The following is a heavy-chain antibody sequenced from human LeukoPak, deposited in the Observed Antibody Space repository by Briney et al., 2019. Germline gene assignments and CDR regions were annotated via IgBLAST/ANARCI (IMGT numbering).Heavy chain of an antibody. CDR3: ARVLRYCSGGNCYSGGLGYMDV. J-gene: IGHJ6*03. D-gene: IGHD2-15*01. Sequence: GGSLRLSCAASGFTFSSYWMTWVRHLPGKGLEWVAKIKQDGSEKYYVDSVKGRFTISRDNTRDSLFLQMNSLRAEDTAVYYCARVLRYCSGGNCYSGGLGYMDVWGKGTTVTISS. CDR2: IKQDGSEK. CDR1: GFTFSSYW. V-gene: IGHV3-7*03.